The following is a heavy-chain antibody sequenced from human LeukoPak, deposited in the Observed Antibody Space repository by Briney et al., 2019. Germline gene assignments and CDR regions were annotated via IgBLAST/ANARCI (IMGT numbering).Heavy chain of an antibody. CDR1: GGSISRGDYY. Sequence: SETLSLTCTVSGGSISRGDYYWSWIRQPPGKGLEWIGYIYYSGSTYYNPSLKSRVTISVDTSKNQFSLKLSSVTAADTAVYYCARLGPNRKYCSSTSCSHFDYWGQGTLVTVSS. J-gene: IGHJ4*02. CDR3: ARLGPNRKYCSSTSCSHFDY. V-gene: IGHV4-30-4*01. D-gene: IGHD2-2*01. CDR2: IYYSGST.